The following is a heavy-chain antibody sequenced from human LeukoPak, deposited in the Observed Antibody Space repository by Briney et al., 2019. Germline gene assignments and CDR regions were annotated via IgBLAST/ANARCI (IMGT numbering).Heavy chain of an antibody. D-gene: IGHD3-22*01. CDR1: GGSFSGYY. J-gene: IGHJ4*02. V-gene: IGHV4-34*01. CDR3: ARAYYYDSSVYYFGY. Sequence: SETLSLTCAVYGGSFSGYYWSWIRQPPGKGLEWIGEINHSGSTNYNPSLKSRVTISVDTSKNQFSLKLSSVTAADTAVYYCARAYYYDSSVYYFGYWGQGTLVTVSS. CDR2: INHSGST.